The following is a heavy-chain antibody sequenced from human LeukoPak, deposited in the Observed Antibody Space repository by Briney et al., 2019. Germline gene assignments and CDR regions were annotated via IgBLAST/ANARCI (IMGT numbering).Heavy chain of an antibody. D-gene: IGHD3-3*01. J-gene: IGHJ4*02. Sequence: GASVKVSCKASGYSFLGYYLYWVRQAPGQGLEWMGWINPNTGVTKFAQKFQGRSTMTRDTSISTAYMELSSLRSDDTAVYYCAKADEKFWSGYIDYWGQGTLVTVSS. CDR1: GYSFLGYY. CDR3: AKADEKFWSGYIDY. CDR2: INPNTGVT. V-gene: IGHV1-2*02.